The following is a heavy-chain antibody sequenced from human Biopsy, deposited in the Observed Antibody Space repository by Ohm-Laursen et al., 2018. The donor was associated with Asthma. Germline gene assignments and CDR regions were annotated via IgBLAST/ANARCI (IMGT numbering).Heavy chain of an antibody. CDR1: GFTFSSYS. CDR3: ARFKRGYSYGYAGVFDY. CDR2: ISSSSSTI. J-gene: IGHJ4*02. Sequence: SLRLSCAAPGFTFSSYSMNWVRQAPGKGLEWVSYISSSSSTIYYADSVKGRFTISRDNAKNSLYLQMNSLRDEDTAVYYYARFKRGYSYGYAGVFDYWGQGTLVTVSS. D-gene: IGHD5-18*01. V-gene: IGHV3-48*02.